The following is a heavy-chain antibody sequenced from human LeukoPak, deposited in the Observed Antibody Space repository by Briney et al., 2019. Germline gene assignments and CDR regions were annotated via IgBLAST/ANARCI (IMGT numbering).Heavy chain of an antibody. CDR2: INLNSGGT. CDR3: ARDAGYCTGGSGWYFDH. D-gene: IGHD2-15*01. Sequence: ASVKVSCKASGYTFTDYYMHWVRQAPGQGLEWMGWINLNSGGTNFAQRFQGRVTMTRDTSISTAYMDLSRLISDDTAVYYCARDAGYCTGGSGWYFDHWGQGTLVTVSS. V-gene: IGHV1-2*02. J-gene: IGHJ4*02. CDR1: GYTFTDYY.